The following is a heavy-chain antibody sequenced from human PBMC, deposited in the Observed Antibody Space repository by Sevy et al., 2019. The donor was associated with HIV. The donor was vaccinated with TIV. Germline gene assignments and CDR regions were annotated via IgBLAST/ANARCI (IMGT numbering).Heavy chain of an antibody. CDR1: GFTFSNYA. Sequence: GGSLRLSCAVSGFTFSNYAMSWVRQAPGKGLEWVSAISGRDTGTFYAESVKGRFTISRDNSKNTLYLQMNSRRAEDTAVYYCAKDTIVVVGEALDIWGRGTMVTVSS. CDR2: ISGRDTGT. D-gene: IGHD3-22*01. J-gene: IGHJ3*02. V-gene: IGHV3-23*01. CDR3: AKDTIVVVGEALDI.